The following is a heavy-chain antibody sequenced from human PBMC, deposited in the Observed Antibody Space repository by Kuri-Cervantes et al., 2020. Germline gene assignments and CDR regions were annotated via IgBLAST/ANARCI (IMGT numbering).Heavy chain of an antibody. Sequence: LRLSCAVSGGSISSGGYSWSWIRQPPGKGLEWIGYIYHSGSTYYNPSLKSRVTISVDTSKNQFSLKLSSVTAADTAVYYCARKAPDIVVVPAATVYYYYGMDVWGQGTTVTGAS. CDR2: IYHSGST. J-gene: IGHJ6*01. CDR1: GGSISSGGYS. CDR3: ARKAPDIVVVPAATVYYYYGMDV. V-gene: IGHV4-30-2*01. D-gene: IGHD2-2*01.